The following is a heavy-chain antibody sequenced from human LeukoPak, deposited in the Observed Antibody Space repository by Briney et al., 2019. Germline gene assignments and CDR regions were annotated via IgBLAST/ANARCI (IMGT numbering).Heavy chain of an antibody. J-gene: IGHJ6*03. V-gene: IGHV3-53*01. CDR2: IYSGGST. CDR1: GFTVSNNY. CDR3: ARGSVGLGKGV. Sequence: LPGGYLRRSCAASGFTVSNNYMNWVRQAPGKGLEWVSVIYSGGSTHYADSVMGRFTISRENSKNTEYLQMTSLRVETTAVYYCARGSVGLGKGVRGKGTTVPV. D-gene: IGHD2-21*01.